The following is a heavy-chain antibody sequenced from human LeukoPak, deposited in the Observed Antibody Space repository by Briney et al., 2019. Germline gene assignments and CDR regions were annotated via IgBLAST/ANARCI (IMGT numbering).Heavy chain of an antibody. CDR2: IYSGGST. Sequence: GWSLRLSCAASGFTVSSNYMSWVRQAPGKGLEWVSAIYSGGSTYYADSVKGRFTISRDNSKNTLYLQMNSLRAEDTAVYYCARGPRGYSSSCTFFDYWGQGTLVTVSS. D-gene: IGHD6-13*01. V-gene: IGHV3-53*01. CDR3: ARGPRGYSSSCTFFDY. J-gene: IGHJ4*02. CDR1: GFTVSSNY.